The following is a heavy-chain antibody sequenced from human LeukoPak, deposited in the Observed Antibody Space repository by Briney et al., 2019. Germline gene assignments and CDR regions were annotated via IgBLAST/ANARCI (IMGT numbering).Heavy chain of an antibody. V-gene: IGHV1-2*04. CDR3: ARGGGDDFWSGYYPYNWFDP. Sequence: RRASVKVSCKASGYTFTGYYMHWVRQAPGQGLEWMGWINPNSGGTNYAQKFQGWVTMTRDTSISTAYMELSRLRSDDTAVYYCARGGGDDFWSGYYPYNWFDPWGQGTLVTVSS. D-gene: IGHD3-3*01. J-gene: IGHJ5*02. CDR1: GYTFTGYY. CDR2: INPNSGGT.